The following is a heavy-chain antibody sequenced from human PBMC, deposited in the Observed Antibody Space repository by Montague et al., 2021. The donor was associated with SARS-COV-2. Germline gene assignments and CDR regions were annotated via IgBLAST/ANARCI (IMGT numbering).Heavy chain of an antibody. CDR3: ARDSRIVGATGGMDV. V-gene: IGHV3-7*03. CDR2: IKPDGGEK. CDR1: GFTFSSYW. D-gene: IGHD1-26*01. J-gene: IGHJ6*02. Sequence: SLRLSCAASGFTFSSYWMSRVRQTPGKGLEWVANIKPDGGEKHYVDSVKCRFTISRANAKNSLNLQMDSLRAEDTALYSCARDSRIVGATGGMDVWGQGTTVIVSS.